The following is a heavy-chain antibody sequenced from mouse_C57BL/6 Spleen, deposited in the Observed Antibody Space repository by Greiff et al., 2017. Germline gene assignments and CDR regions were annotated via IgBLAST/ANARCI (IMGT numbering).Heavy chain of an antibody. CDR1: GFNIKDYY. D-gene: IGHD1-1*01. Sequence: VQLQQSGAELVRPGASVKLSCTASGFNIKDYYMHWVKQRPEQGLEWIGRIDPEDGDTEYAPKFQGKATMTADTSSYTAYLQLSSLTSEDTAVYYCTTPYYGSSYVPFDVWGTGTTVTVSS. CDR2: IDPEDGDT. J-gene: IGHJ1*03. V-gene: IGHV14-1*01. CDR3: TTPYYGSSYVPFDV.